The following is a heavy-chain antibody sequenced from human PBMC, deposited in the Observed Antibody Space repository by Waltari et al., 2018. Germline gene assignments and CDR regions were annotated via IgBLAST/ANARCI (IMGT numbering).Heavy chain of an antibody. Sequence: EVQLVEHAGGLIKPGGSLRLSCAASAFTVSSNYMSSVRPAPGKGLEWVSVSYSGGSTYNADSVKGRFTITRDNSKNTLYLQMNILRAEDTAVYYCARRGLGRDGYPTGWFDPWGQGTLVTVSS. V-gene: IGHV3-53*01. J-gene: IGHJ5*02. CDR2: SYSGGST. CDR1: AFTVSSNY. CDR3: ARRGLGRDGYPTGWFDP. D-gene: IGHD5-12*01.